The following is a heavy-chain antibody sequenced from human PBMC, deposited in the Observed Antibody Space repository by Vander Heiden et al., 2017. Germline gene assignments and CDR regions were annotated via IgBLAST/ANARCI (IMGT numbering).Heavy chain of an antibody. D-gene: IGHD2-15*01. CDR3: ARGGRYCSGGSCYFPDY. CDR2: MGTAGDT. Sequence: EVQLVESGGGLVQPGGSLSLSRAAPASPSSINDMHWVRQAKGKGLEWVSAMGTAGDTYYPGSVKRRFTISRENAKNSLYLQMNSLRAGDTAVYYCARGGRYCSGGSCYFPDYWGQGTLVTVSS. J-gene: IGHJ4*02. V-gene: IGHV3-13*01. CDR1: ASPSSIND.